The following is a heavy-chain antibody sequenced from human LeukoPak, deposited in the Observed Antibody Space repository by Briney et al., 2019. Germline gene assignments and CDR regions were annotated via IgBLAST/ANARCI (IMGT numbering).Heavy chain of an antibody. V-gene: IGHV4-39*07. CDR1: GGSISSSSHY. CDR2: IYYSGST. Sequence: SETLSLTCTVSGGSISSSSHYWAWIRQPPGKGLEWIGSIYYSGSTYYNPSLKSRITISVDTSKNQFSLKLSSVTAADTAVYYCARVTGYMTEDYFDYWGQGTLITVSS. J-gene: IGHJ4*02. CDR3: ARVTGYMTEDYFDY. D-gene: IGHD6-13*01.